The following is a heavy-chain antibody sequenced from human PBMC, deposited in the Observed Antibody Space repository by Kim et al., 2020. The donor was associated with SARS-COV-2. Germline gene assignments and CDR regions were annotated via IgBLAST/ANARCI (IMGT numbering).Heavy chain of an antibody. J-gene: IGHJ3*02. V-gene: IGHV3-49*02. Sequence: SVRGRFTISRDDSKSVAYLQMNSLTTDDTAVYYCSRDLTAIVVIPQHSFDIWGQGTRVTVSS. CDR3: SRDLTAIVVIPQHSFDI. D-gene: IGHD3-22*01.